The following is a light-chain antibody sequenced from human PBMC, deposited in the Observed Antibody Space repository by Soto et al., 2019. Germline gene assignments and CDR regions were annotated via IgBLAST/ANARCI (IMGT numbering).Light chain of an antibody. CDR3: QQYNNWPPDRT. CDR1: QSVSSN. CDR2: GAS. J-gene: IGKJ1*01. V-gene: IGKV3-15*01. Sequence: EIVMTQSPATLSVSPGERATLSCRASQSVSSNLAWYQQKPGQAPRPLIYGASTRAIGIPARFSGSGSGIEFTLTITSLQSEDFATYFCQQYNNWPPDRTFGQGTKVEIK.